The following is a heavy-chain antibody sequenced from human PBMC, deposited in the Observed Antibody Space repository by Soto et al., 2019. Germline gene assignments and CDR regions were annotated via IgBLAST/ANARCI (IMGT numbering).Heavy chain of an antibody. Sequence: ESGGGLIQRGGALRLSCAASGFTVRSDYMSWVRQAPGQGLEWVSVIYTGGGAYYADSVKGRFIISRDNSKNTLYLQMNSLRAEDTAVYFCARVTYPTGNYPDWGQGTLVTVSS. V-gene: IGHV3-53*01. CDR3: ARVTYPTGNYPD. CDR1: GFTVRSDY. D-gene: IGHD1-7*01. J-gene: IGHJ4*02. CDR2: IYTGGGA.